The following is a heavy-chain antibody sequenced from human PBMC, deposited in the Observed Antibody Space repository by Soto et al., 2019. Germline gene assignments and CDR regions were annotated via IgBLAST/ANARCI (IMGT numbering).Heavy chain of an antibody. J-gene: IGHJ5*02. V-gene: IGHV1-2*04. Sequence: QVQLVQSGAEVKKPGASVKVSCKASGYTFTGYYMHWVRQAPGQGLEWMGWINPNSGGTNYAQKFQGWVTMTRETSISTAYMELSRLRSDDTAVYYCARGNIVVVVAAKDPNSWFDPWGQGTLVTVSS. CDR1: GYTFTGYY. CDR3: ARGNIVVVVAAKDPNSWFDP. CDR2: INPNSGGT. D-gene: IGHD2-15*01.